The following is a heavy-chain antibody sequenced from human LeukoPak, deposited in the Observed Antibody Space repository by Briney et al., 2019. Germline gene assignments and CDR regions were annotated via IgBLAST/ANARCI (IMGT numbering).Heavy chain of an antibody. J-gene: IGHJ4*02. Sequence: GGSLRLPCAASGFTFSGSAMHWVRQASGKGLEWVGRIRSKANSYAIAYAASVKGRLTISRDDSKNTAYLQMNSLKTEDTAVYYCTRDTGAYSGYDWGDYWGQGTLVTVSS. D-gene: IGHD5-12*01. V-gene: IGHV3-73*01. CDR1: GFTFSGSA. CDR2: IRSKANSYAI. CDR3: TRDTGAYSGYDWGDY.